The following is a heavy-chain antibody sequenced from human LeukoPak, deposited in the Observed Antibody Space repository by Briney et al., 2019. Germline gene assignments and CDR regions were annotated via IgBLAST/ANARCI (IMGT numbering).Heavy chain of an antibody. D-gene: IGHD6-13*01. V-gene: IGHV3-7*01. CDR3: ARSTARIAAGMDV. CDR1: GFTFNSFW. Sequence: GGSLRLSCAASGFTFNSFWMTWVRQAPGKGLEWVANIKQDGSEYYYVDSLKGRFTISRDNAKNSLYLQMNILRAEDTAVYYCARSTARIAAGMDVWGKGTTVTVSS. CDR2: IKQDGSEY. J-gene: IGHJ6*03.